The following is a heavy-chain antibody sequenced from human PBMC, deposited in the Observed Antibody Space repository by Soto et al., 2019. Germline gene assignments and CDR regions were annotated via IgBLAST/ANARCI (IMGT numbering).Heavy chain of an antibody. CDR2: IKNKPKSYTT. J-gene: IGHJ4*02. CDR3: ARYIVATKYLDY. CDR1: GFTFSDRY. V-gene: IGHV3-72*01. D-gene: IGHD5-12*01. Sequence: EVQLVESGGGLVQPGGSLRLSCAASGFTFSDRYMDWVRQAPGKGLEWIGRIKNKPKSYTTQYAASVKGRFTISRDDSINSLHLQMESLRADDTAVYYCARYIVATKYLDYWGQGTLVTVSS.